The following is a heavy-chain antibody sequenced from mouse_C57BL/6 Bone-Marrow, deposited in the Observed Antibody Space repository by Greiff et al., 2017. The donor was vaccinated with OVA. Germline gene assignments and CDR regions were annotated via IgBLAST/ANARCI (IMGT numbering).Heavy chain of an antibody. J-gene: IGHJ4*01. CDR1: GYTFTSYW. CDR3: AIGVDY. Sequence: QVQLQQPGSYLFPPFSSFPVSCTASGYTFTSYWMHWVKQRPGQGLEWIGRIHPSDSDTNYNQKFKGKATLTVDKSSSTAYMQLSSLTSEDSAVYYCAIGVDYWGQGTSVTVSS. V-gene: IGHV1-74*01. CDR2: IHPSDSDT.